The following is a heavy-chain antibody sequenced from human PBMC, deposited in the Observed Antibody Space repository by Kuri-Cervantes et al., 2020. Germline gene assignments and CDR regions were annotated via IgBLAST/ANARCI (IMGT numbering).Heavy chain of an antibody. CDR3: AREEGGSYFRQFDY. D-gene: IGHD1-26*01. Sequence: LSLTCAASGFTFNNNWMHWVRQAPGKGLEWLSRINGDGSNKHYADSVKGRFTISRDNAKNSLYLQMNSLRAEDTALYYCAREEGGSYFRQFDYWGQGTLVTVSS. J-gene: IGHJ4*02. CDR2: INGDGSNK. CDR1: GFTFNNNW. V-gene: IGHV3-74*01.